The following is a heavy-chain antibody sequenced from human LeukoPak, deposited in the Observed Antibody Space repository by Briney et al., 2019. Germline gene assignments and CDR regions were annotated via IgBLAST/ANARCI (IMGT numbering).Heavy chain of an antibody. D-gene: IGHD5-24*01. Sequence: PSETLSLTCTVSGGSISNYYWSWIRQPPGKGLESIGHVYYSGSTNYNPSLKSRVTISVDTSKNQFSLKLSSVTAADTAVYYCAREEIRSWFDPWGQGTLVTVSS. J-gene: IGHJ5*02. CDR1: GGSISNYY. V-gene: IGHV4-59*01. CDR3: AREEIRSWFDP. CDR2: VYYSGST.